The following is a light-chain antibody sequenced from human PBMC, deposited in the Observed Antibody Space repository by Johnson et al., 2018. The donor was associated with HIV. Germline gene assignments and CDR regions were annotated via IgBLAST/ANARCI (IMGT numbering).Light chain of an antibody. CDR2: DNN. J-gene: IGLJ1*01. V-gene: IGLV1-51*01. Sequence: QSVLTQPPSVSAAPGQKVTISCSGSSSNIGNNYVSWYQQLPGTAPKLLISDNNKRPSGIPDRFSGSKSGTSATLVISGLQTGDEADYYCGTWDTSLNAPYVFGTWTKVTVL. CDR1: SSNIGNNY. CDR3: GTWDTSLNAPYV.